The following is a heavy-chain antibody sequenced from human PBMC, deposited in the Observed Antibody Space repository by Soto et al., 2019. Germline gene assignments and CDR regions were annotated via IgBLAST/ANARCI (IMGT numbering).Heavy chain of an antibody. CDR1: GYTFTNYA. J-gene: IGHJ3*02. CDR3: ASSGSCTSTSCYGGFDI. V-gene: IGHV1-3*01. CDR2: INAGDGNT. Sequence: QVQLVQSGAEVKKPGASVKVSCKTSGYTFTNYAIHWVRQAPGQRLEWMGWINAGDGNTKYSQKFQGRVTITRDTSASTAYMELSSLRSEDAAVYYCASSGSCTSTSCYGGFDIWGQGKMVTVSS. D-gene: IGHD2-2*01.